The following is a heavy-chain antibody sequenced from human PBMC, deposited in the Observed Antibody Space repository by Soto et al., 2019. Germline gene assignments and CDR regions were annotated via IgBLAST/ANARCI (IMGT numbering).Heavy chain of an antibody. Sequence: GGSLRLSCAASGFTFGNYGMHWVRQAPGKGLEWVAVIWYDGSNKYYADSVKGRFTISRDNSKNTLYLQMNSLRAEDAAVYYCATARGGDYYYYGMDVWGQGTTVTVSS. J-gene: IGHJ6*02. CDR1: GFTFGNYG. V-gene: IGHV3-33*01. CDR3: ATARGGDYYYYGMDV. D-gene: IGHD3-16*01. CDR2: IWYDGSNK.